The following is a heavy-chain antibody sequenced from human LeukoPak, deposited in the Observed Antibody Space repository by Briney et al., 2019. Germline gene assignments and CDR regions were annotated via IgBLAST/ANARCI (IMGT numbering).Heavy chain of an antibody. D-gene: IGHD3-22*01. CDR3: ATRPPPRYYYDSSGYYA. V-gene: IGHV1-24*01. CDR1: GYTLTELS. J-gene: IGHJ5*02. Sequence: ASVKVSCKVSGYTLTELSMHWVRQAPGKGLEWMGGFDPEDGETIYAQKFQGGVTMNEDTYKDTAYMELSSLRSEDTAVYYCATRPPPRYYYDSSGYYAWGQGTLVTVSS. CDR2: FDPEDGET.